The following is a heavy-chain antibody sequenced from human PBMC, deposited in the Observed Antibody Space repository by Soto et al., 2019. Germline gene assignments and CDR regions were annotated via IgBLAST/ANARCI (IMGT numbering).Heavy chain of an antibody. J-gene: IGHJ5*02. Sequence: GGSLRLSCAASGFTFSSYWMSWVRQAPGKGLEWVANIKQDGSEKYYVDSVKGRFTISRDNAKNSLYLQMNSLRAEDTAVYYCARDLEGECSGGSCYLWFDPWGQGTLVTVSS. CDR1: GFTFSSYW. CDR3: ARDLEGECSGGSCYLWFDP. V-gene: IGHV3-7*01. D-gene: IGHD2-15*01. CDR2: IKQDGSEK.